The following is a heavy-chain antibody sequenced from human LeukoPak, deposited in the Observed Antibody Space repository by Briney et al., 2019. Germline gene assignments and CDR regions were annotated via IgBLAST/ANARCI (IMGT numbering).Heavy chain of an antibody. CDR3: ARDKSSGGVY. D-gene: IGHD2-15*01. Sequence: PSQTLSLTCTVSGGSISSGGYYWSWIRQDPGKGLEWIGYIYYSGSTYYNPSLKSRITISVDTSKNQFSLKLSSVTAADTAVYYCARDKSSGGVYWGQGTLVTVSS. CDR1: GGSISSGGYY. CDR2: IYYSGST. J-gene: IGHJ4*02. V-gene: IGHV4-31*03.